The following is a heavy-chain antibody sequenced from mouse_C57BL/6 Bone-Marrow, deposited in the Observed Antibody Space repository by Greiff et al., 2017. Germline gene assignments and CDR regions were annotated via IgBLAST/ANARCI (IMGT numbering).Heavy chain of an antibody. J-gene: IGHJ4*01. CDR1: GYSITSGYY. D-gene: IGHD1-1*01. CDR3: ARDYGSSYAMDY. CDR2: ISYDGSN. Sequence: EVKLLESGPGLVKPSQSLSLTCSVTGYSITSGYYWNWIRQFPGNKLEWMGYISYDGSNNYNPSFKNRISITRDTSKNQFFLKLNSVTTEDTATYYCARDYGSSYAMDYWGQGTSVTVSS. V-gene: IGHV3-6*01.